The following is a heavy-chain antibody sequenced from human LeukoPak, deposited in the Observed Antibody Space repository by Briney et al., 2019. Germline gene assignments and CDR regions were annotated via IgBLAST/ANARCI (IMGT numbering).Heavy chain of an antibody. D-gene: IGHD3-22*01. CDR2: IYYSGST. CDR3: AREVVTPNGGFDP. Sequence: SETLSLTCTVSGGSISSYYWSWIRQPPGKGLEWIGYIYYSGSTNYNPSLKSRVTISVDTSKNQFSLKLSSVTAADTAVYYCAREVVTPNGGFDPWGQGTLVTVSS. V-gene: IGHV4-59*01. J-gene: IGHJ5*02. CDR1: GGSISSYY.